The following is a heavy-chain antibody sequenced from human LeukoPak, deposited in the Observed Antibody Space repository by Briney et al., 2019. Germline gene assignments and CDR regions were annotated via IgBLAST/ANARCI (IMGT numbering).Heavy chain of an antibody. CDR1: GFTFSSYE. J-gene: IGHJ1*01. CDR2: ISSSGSTI. Sequence: GSLRLSCAASGFTFSSYEMNWVRQVPGKGLEWISYISSSGSTIYFADSVKGRFTISRDNAKNSLYLQMNSLRAEDTAVYYCARPSRPYRSSEYFQHWGQGTLVIVSS. V-gene: IGHV3-48*03. CDR3: ARPSRPYRSSEYFQH. D-gene: IGHD6-13*01.